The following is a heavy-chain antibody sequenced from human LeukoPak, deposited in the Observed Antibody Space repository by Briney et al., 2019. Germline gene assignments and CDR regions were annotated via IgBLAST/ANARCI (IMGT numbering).Heavy chain of an antibody. J-gene: IGHJ3*02. CDR1: GGSISSYY. Sequence: PSETLSLTCTVSGGSISSYYWSWIRQPPGKGLEWIGYIYYSGSTNYNPSLKSRVTISVDTSKNQFSLKLNSVTAADTAVYYCAASSSGYYWAAFDIWGQGTMVTVSS. D-gene: IGHD3-22*01. CDR2: IYYSGST. CDR3: AASSSGYYWAAFDI. V-gene: IGHV4-59*01.